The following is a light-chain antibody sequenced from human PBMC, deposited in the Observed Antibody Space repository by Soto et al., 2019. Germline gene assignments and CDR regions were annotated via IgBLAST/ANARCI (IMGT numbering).Light chain of an antibody. V-gene: IGKV3-20*01. CDR2: GAS. J-gene: IGKJ4*01. CDR3: QTYGRGVT. CDR1: QSVSSSY. Sequence: EIVLTQSPGTLSLSPGERATLSCRASQSVSSSYLAWYQQKPGQAPRLLIYGASIRATGITDRFSGSGSGTDFNLTISRLEPEVFAVYYCQTYGRGVTFGGGTKVEIK.